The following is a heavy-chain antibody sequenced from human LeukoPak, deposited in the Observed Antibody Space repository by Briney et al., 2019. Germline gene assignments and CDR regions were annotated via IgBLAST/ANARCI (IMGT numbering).Heavy chain of an antibody. CDR1: GFTFSSYS. D-gene: IGHD1-26*01. J-gene: IGHJ6*02. V-gene: IGHV3-21*01. CDR3: ARMRELRVGGLGDYFFYGMDV. CDR2: ISSSSSYI. Sequence: GGSLRLSCAASGFTFSSYSMNWVRQAPGKGLEWVSSISSSSSYIYYADSVKGRLTISRDNAKNSLYLQMNSLRVEDMAIYYCARMRELRVGGLGDYFFYGMDVWGQGTTVTVSS.